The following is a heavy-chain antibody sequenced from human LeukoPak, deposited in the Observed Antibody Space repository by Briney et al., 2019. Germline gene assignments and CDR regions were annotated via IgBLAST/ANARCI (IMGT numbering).Heavy chain of an antibody. CDR1: GYTFTSYY. CDR2: INPSGGST. CDR3: ARGEIGIVAFDI. J-gene: IGHJ3*02. D-gene: IGHD1-14*01. V-gene: IGHV1-46*01. Sequence: ASVKVSCKASGYTFTSYYMHWVRQAPGQGLEWMGIINPSGGSTSYAQKFQGRVTITADESTSTAYMELSSLRSEDTAVYYCARGEIGIVAFDIWGQGTMVTVS.